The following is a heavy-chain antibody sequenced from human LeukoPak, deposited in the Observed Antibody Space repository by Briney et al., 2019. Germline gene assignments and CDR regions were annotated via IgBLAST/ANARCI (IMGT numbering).Heavy chain of an antibody. CDR1: GVSISSYY. Sequence: SETLSLSCTVSGVSISSYYWSWIRQPAGKGLEWIGRIYTSGSTNYNPSLKSRVTISVDKSKNQFSLKLSSVTAADTAVYYCARDSLYGGWRAFYVWSQGTMVTVSS. CDR3: ARDSLYGGWRAFYV. CDR2: IYTSGST. D-gene: IGHD4-23*01. J-gene: IGHJ3*01. V-gene: IGHV4-4*07.